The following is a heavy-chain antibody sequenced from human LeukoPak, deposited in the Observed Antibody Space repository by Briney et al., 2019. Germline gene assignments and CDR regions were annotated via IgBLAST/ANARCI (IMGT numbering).Heavy chain of an antibody. Sequence: GESLKISCKASGYTFTNHWIGWVRQVPGRRLEWMGIIYPGDSHTTYSPSFQGQVTISADRSISTAYLHWSTLKASDTAVYYCARHGYWGQGTLVTVSS. CDR1: GYTFTNHW. CDR2: IYPGDSHT. J-gene: IGHJ4*02. CDR3: ARHGY. V-gene: IGHV5-51*01.